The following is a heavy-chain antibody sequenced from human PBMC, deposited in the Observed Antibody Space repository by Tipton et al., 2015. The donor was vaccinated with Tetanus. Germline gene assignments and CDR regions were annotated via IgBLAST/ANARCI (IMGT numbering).Heavy chain of an antibody. J-gene: IGHJ4*02. CDR2: IWYDGSNK. CDR3: ARDGEIKGAVAGTGRLGY. V-gene: IGHV3-33*01. CDR1: GFTFSSYG. Sequence: SGFTFSSYGMHWVRQAPGKGLEWVAVIWYDGSNKYYADSGKGRFTISRDNSKNTLYLQMNSLRAEDTAVYYCARDGEIKGAVAGTGRLGYWGQGTLVTVSS. D-gene: IGHD6-19*01.